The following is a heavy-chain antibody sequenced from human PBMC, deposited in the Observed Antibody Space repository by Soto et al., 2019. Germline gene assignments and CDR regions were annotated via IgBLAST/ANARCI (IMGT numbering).Heavy chain of an antibody. J-gene: IGHJ6*02. CDR2: ISGSGGST. V-gene: IGHV3-23*01. CDR3: AKLTYYDILTGLSAYYYGMDV. Sequence: GSLRLSCAASGFTFSSYAMSWVRQAPGKGLEWVSAISGSGGSTYYADSVKGRFTISRDNSKNTLYLQMNSLRAEDTAVYYCAKLTYYDILTGLSAYYYGMDVWGQGTTVTVSS. CDR1: GFTFSSYA. D-gene: IGHD3-9*01.